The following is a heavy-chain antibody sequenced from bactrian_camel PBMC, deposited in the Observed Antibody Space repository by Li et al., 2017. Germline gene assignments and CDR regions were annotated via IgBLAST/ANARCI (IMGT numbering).Heavy chain of an antibody. J-gene: IGHJ4*01. CDR3: AARGGLRCGLREDFNY. V-gene: IGHV3S53*01. CDR1: VYSAC. CDR2: LDSDGTP. D-gene: IGHD1*01. Sequence: HVQLVESGGGSVQSGGSLRLSCAASVYSACMGWFRQAPGKEREGVAALDSDGTPTYANSVKGRFIISRDNTKNTVYLQMNNLTPEDTAMYHCAARGGLRCGLREDFNYWGQGTQVTVS.